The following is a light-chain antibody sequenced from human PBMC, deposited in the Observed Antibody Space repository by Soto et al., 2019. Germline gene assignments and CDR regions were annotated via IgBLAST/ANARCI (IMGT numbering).Light chain of an antibody. J-gene: IGKJ2*01. CDR2: GAS. CDR3: QKYNTLPPT. V-gene: IGKV3-15*01. Sequence: EIVMTQSPATLSVSPGERATLSCRASQSVSSNLAWYQQKPGQAPRLLIYGASTRATGFPARFSGSGSGTEFTLTISSLQSEDFAVYNCQKYNTLPPTFGKGTKLEIK. CDR1: QSVSSN.